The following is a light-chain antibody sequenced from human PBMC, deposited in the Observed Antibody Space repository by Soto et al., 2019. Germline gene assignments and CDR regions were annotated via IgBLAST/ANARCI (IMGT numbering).Light chain of an antibody. J-gene: IGLJ3*02. CDR1: SSDVGVYNY. Sequence: QSALTQPRSVSGSPGQSVTISCTGTSSDVGVYNYVSWYQQHPGKAPQLVIYDVIKRPSGVPYRFSGSKSGNTASLTISGLQAEDEADYYCCSYAGSSLWVFGGGTKLTRP. CDR3: CSYAGSSLWV. V-gene: IGLV2-11*01. CDR2: DVI.